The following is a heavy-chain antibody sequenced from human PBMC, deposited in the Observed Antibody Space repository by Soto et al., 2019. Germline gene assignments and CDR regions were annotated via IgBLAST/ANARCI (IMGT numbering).Heavy chain of an antibody. V-gene: IGHV1-8*01. CDR2: MNPNSGNT. J-gene: IGHJ6*02. Sequence: QVQLVQSGAEVKKPGASVKVSCKASGYTFTSYDINWVRQATGQGLEWMGWMNPNSGNTGYAQKFQGRVTMTRNTTISTAYMELSSLRSEATAVYYWARRSRGWAYYGMDVWGQGTTVTVSS. CDR3: ARRSRGWAYYGMDV. CDR1: GYTFTSYD. D-gene: IGHD6-19*01.